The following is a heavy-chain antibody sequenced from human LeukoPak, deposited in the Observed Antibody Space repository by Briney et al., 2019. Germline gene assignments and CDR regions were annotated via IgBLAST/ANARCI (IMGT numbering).Heavy chain of an antibody. Sequence: GSVKVSCTASGYTFTSYYIHWVRQAPAQGRDWMGLIIPSGGTTIYAEKFQGRVTMTRDTSTSTVYMELSSLRSEDTAVYYCARLEGQTAMVTDWGQGTLATVSS. CDR3: ARLEGQTAMVTD. V-gene: IGHV1-46*01. CDR1: GYTFTSYY. J-gene: IGHJ4*02. D-gene: IGHD5-18*01. CDR2: IIPSGGTT.